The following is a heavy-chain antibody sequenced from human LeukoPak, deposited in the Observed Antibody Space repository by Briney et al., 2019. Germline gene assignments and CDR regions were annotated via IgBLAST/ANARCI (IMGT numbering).Heavy chain of an antibody. CDR1: GGFISSGGYY. CDR3: ARNPPNYYDSSGRMGAFDV. J-gene: IGHJ3*01. V-gene: IGHV4-39*01. CDR2: VHHSGIT. D-gene: IGHD3-22*01. Sequence: SQTLSLTCVVSGGFISSGGYYWGWIRHPPEKGLEWIGSVHHSGITYYNTSLKSRVTISVDKSKNQFSLELSSVTAADTAVYYCARNPPNYYDSSGRMGAFDVWGQGTMVTVSS.